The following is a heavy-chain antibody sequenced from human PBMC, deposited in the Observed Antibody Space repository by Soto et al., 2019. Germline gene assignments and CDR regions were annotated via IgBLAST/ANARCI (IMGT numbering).Heavy chain of an antibody. D-gene: IGHD2-2*01. Sequence: GGSLKPSCAASGFTFSSYAMSWFRKAPGKGLEWVSAISGSGGSTYYADSVKGRFTISRDNSKNTLYLQMNSLRAEDTAVYYCAKSGVPGYGAFDIWGQGTMVTVSS. CDR2: ISGSGGST. CDR3: AKSGVPGYGAFDI. J-gene: IGHJ3*02. V-gene: IGHV3-23*01. CDR1: GFTFSSYA.